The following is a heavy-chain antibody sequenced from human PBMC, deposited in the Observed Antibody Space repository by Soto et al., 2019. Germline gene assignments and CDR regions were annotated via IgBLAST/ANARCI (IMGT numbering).Heavy chain of an antibody. CDR3: ARVRECGWYANAFDI. Sequence: QVQLQESGPGLVKPSETLSLTCTVSGGSISSLYWNWIRQPPGKGLEWIGSIFYSGSTTYNPSLKSPITIAPDTSKTQLTMKMTSVTAADTASYYCARVRECGWYANAFDIWGQGTMVTVSS. V-gene: IGHV4-59*01. J-gene: IGHJ3*02. CDR1: GGSISSLY. D-gene: IGHD6-19*01. CDR2: IFYSGST.